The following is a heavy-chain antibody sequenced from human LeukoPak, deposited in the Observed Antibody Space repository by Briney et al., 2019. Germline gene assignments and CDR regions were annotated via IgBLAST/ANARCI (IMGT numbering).Heavy chain of an antibody. Sequence: SEILSLTCTVSGASISGSGYYWGWIRQPPGKGLEWIGSIYSSGSTYYNASLQSRVTISIETSKNQISLRLNSVTAADTAMYYCAKSGGYGLIDYWGQGTLVTVSS. V-gene: IGHV4-39*01. CDR3: AKSGGYGLIDY. CDR1: GASISGSGYY. J-gene: IGHJ4*02. D-gene: IGHD1-26*01. CDR2: IYSSGST.